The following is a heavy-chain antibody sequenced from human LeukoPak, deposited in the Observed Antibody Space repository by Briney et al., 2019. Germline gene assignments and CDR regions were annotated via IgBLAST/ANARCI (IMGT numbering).Heavy chain of an antibody. Sequence: WETLSLTCTASGGSISSYYWSWIRQPPGKGLEWIGYIYTSGSTNYNPSLKSRVTISVDTSKNQFSLKLSSVTAADTAVYYCARTRLQPFKAVAGSNPFGHWGQGTLVTVSS. V-gene: IGHV4-4*09. CDR1: GGSISSYY. D-gene: IGHD6-19*01. J-gene: IGHJ5*02. CDR3: ARTRLQPFKAVAGSNPFGH. CDR2: IYTSGST.